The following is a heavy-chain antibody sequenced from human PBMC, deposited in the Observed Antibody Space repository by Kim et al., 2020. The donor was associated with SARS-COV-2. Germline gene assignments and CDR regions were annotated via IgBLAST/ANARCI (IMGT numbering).Heavy chain of an antibody. CDR3: ATLPTVTISWFDP. Sequence: ASVKVSCKVSGYTLTELSMHWVRQAPGKALEWMGGFDPEDGETIYAQKFQGRVTMTEDTSTDTAYMELSSLRSEDTAVYYCATLPTVTISWFDPWGQGTLVTVSS. V-gene: IGHV1-24*01. J-gene: IGHJ5*02. CDR2: FDPEDGET. CDR1: GYTLTELS. D-gene: IGHD4-17*01.